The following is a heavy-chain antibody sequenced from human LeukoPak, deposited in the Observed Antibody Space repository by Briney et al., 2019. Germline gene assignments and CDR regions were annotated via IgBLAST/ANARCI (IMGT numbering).Heavy chain of an antibody. CDR1: GGSFSGYY. D-gene: IGHD2-21*01. Sequence: PSETLSLTCAVYGGSFSGYYWSWIRQPPGNGLEWIGEINHSGSTNYNPSLKSRVTISVDTSKNQFSLKLSSVTAADTAVYYCARGPIPTDYFQHWGQGTLVTVSS. CDR2: INHSGST. CDR3: ARGPIPTDYFQH. J-gene: IGHJ1*01. V-gene: IGHV4-34*01.